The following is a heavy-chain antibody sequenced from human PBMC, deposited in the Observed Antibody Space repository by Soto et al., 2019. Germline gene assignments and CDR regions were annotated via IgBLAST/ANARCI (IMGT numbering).Heavy chain of an antibody. CDR1: GYRFTTYW. CDR2: IDPSDSYI. Sequence: PGESLKISCKGSGYRFTTYWITWVRQMPGKGLEWMGRIDPSDSYINYSPSFEGHVTFSVDRSISTAYLHWGSLRASDTAMYYCARPRGSDILTGFYSGMDVWGQGTTLTVSS. V-gene: IGHV5-10-1*01. D-gene: IGHD3-9*01. J-gene: IGHJ6*02. CDR3: ARPRGSDILTGFYSGMDV.